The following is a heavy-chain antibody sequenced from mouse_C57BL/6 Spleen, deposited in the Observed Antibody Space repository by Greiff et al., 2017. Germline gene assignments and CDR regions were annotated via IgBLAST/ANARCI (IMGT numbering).Heavy chain of an antibody. CDR2: IDPSDSYT. V-gene: IGHV1-69*01. Sequence: QVQLKQPGAELVMPGASVKLSCKASGYTFTSYWMHWVQQRPGQGLEWIGEIDPSDSYTNYHQKFKGKFTLTVDKSASTAYMQLSSLTSEDSAVYYCARGAYGSSPYDFDYGGQGTTLTVSS. J-gene: IGHJ2*01. CDR1: GYTFTSYW. CDR3: ARGAYGSSPYDFDY. D-gene: IGHD1-1*01.